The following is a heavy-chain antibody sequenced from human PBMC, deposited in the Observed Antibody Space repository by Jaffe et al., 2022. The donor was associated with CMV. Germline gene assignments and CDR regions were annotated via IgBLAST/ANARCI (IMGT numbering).Heavy chain of an antibody. CDR2: IIPIFGTA. Sequence: QVQLVQSGAEVKKPGSSVKVSCKASGGTFSSYAISWVRQAPGQGLEWMGGIIPIFGTANYAQKFQGRVTITADESTSTAYMELSSLRSEDTAVYYCARSGYYYDSSGYPEYYFDYWGQGTLVTVSS. CDR3: ARSGYYYDSSGYPEYYFDY. V-gene: IGHV1-69*01. CDR1: GGTFSSYA. J-gene: IGHJ4*02. D-gene: IGHD3-22*01.